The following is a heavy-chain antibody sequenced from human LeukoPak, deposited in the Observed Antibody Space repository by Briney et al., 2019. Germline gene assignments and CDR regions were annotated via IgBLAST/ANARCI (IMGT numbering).Heavy chain of an antibody. V-gene: IGHV3-48*03. CDR2: ISSSGSTI. CDR1: GFTFSSYE. CDR3: ARVSMGSVGASGY. Sequence: GGSLRLSCAASGFTFSSYEMNWVRQAPGKGLESVSYISSSGSTIYYADSVKGRFTISRDNAKNSLYLQMNSLRAEDTAVYYCARVSMGSVGASGYWGQGTLVTVSS. D-gene: IGHD1-26*01. J-gene: IGHJ4*02.